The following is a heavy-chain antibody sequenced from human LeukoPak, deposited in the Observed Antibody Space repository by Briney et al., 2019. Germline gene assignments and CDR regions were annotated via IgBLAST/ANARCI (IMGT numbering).Heavy chain of an antibody. D-gene: IGHD5-18*01. V-gene: IGHV4-39*07. CDR3: ARGGYSYGYELGGFDI. J-gene: IGHJ3*02. CDR2: IYYSGST. CDR1: GGSISSSSYY. Sequence: PSETLSLTCTVSGGSISSSSYYWGWIRQPPGKGLEWIRSIYYSGSTNYNPSLKSRVTISVDTSKNQFSLKLSSVTAADTAVYYCARGGYSYGYELGGFDIWGQGTMVTVSS.